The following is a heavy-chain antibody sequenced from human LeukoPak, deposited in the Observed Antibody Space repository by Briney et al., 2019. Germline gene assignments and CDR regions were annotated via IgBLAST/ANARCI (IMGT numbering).Heavy chain of an antibody. Sequence: PSETLSLTCAVYGGSFSGYYWSWIRQPPGKGLEWIGSIYYSGSTYYNPSLKSRVTISVDTSKNQFSLKLSSVTAADTAVYYCASPGRDYGDLPFDYWGQGTLVTVSS. J-gene: IGHJ4*02. CDR1: GGSFSGYY. D-gene: IGHD4-17*01. V-gene: IGHV4-34*01. CDR2: IYYSGST. CDR3: ASPGRDYGDLPFDY.